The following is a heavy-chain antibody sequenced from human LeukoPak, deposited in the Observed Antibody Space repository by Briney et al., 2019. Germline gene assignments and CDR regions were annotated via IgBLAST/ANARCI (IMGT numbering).Heavy chain of an antibody. D-gene: IGHD3-22*01. CDR3: ARDYYDSSGYYLFDY. CDR2: ISAYNGNT. Sequence: ASVKVSCKASGYTFTSYGISWVRQAPGQGLEWMGWISAYNGNTNYAQKLQGRVTMTTDTSTSTAYMELRSLRSDDTAVYCCARDYYDSSGYYLFDYWGQGTLVTVSS. CDR1: GYTFTSYG. J-gene: IGHJ4*02. V-gene: IGHV1-18*01.